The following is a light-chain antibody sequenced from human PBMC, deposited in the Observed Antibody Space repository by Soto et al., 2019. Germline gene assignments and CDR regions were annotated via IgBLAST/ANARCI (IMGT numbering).Light chain of an antibody. CDR3: QQYNTWPGWT. J-gene: IGKJ1*01. CDR2: GAS. V-gene: IGKV3-15*01. Sequence: EVVMTQSPAALSVSPGERATLSCRASQSINSNLAWYQQKPGQAPMLLIYGASTLATGIPARFSGAGSGTDFTLTISSLQSEDFAVYYCQQYNTWPGWTFGQGTKVEIK. CDR1: QSINSN.